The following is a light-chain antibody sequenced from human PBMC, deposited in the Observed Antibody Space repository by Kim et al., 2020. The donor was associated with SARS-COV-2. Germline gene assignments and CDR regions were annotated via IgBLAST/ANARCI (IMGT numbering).Light chain of an antibody. CDR2: AAS. CDR1: QDIRHY. Sequence: ASVGDRVTITCQASQDIRHYLNWYQQKPGKAPKVLIYAASNLETGVPSRFSGSGSGTEFTFTITSLQPEDIATYFCQQFENLPLTFGQGTRLEIK. J-gene: IGKJ5*01. V-gene: IGKV1-33*01. CDR3: QQFENLPLT.